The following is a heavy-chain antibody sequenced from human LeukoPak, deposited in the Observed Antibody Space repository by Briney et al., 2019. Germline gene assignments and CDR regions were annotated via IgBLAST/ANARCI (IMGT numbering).Heavy chain of an antibody. V-gene: IGHV3-23*01. CDR1: GFTFRSYV. J-gene: IGHJ4*02. CDR2: LNTDGAWI. Sequence: PGGSLRLSCAASGFTFRSYVMSWVRLAPGKGLEWVSGLNTDGAWIYYADSMKGRFTIPRDNSENTLYLQMNSLRVEDTAIYYCAKSTAPCSRGSCYSALESWGQGTLVTVSS. D-gene: IGHD2-15*01. CDR3: AKSTAPCSRGSCYSALES.